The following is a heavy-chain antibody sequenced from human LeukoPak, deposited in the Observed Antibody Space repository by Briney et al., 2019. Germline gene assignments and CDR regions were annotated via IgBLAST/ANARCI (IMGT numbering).Heavy chain of an antibody. CDR3: AKIRGPPCGGDCRDDAFDI. CDR2: VSGCGHNT. CDR1: GFTFSNYG. V-gene: IGHV3-23*01. J-gene: IGHJ3*02. Sequence: PGGSLRLSCAASGFTFSNYGMNWVRQAQGKGLEWVSTVSGCGHNTYYTDSVKGRFTVSRDNSKNTVYLQMNSLRAEDTALYYCAKIRGPPCGGDCRDDAFDIWGQGTMVTVSS. D-gene: IGHD2-21*02.